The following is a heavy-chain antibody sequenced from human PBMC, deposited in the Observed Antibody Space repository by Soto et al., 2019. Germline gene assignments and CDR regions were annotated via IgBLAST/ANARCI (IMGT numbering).Heavy chain of an antibody. Sequence: ASVKVSCKASGYTFSNYGISWVRQGPGQGLEWMGWISGYNGNTHYEEKVQDRIKMTTDASTSTTYLELRSLRSDDTAVYFCARDPGFGFGYSYAFAMDVWGQGTTVTVSS. CDR1: GYTFSNYG. D-gene: IGHD5-18*01. CDR2: ISGYNGNT. CDR3: ARDPGFGFGYSYAFAMDV. V-gene: IGHV1-18*01. J-gene: IGHJ6*02.